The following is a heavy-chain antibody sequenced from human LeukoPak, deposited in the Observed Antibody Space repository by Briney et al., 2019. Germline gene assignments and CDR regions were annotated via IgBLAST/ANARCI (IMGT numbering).Heavy chain of an antibody. D-gene: IGHD3-10*01. CDR3: ARDWAGFAFGIYNYYMDV. J-gene: IGHJ6*03. CDR1: GYSISSGYY. CDR2: IYHSGST. Sequence: SETLSLTCTVSGYSISSGYYWGWIRQPPGKGLEWIGSIYHSGSTYYNPSLKSRVTISVDTSKNQFSLKLSSVTAADTAVYYCARDWAGFAFGIYNYYMDVWGKGTTVTVSS. V-gene: IGHV4-38-2*02.